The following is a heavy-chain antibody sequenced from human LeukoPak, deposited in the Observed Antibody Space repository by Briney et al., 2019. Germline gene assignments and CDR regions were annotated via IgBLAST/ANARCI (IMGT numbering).Heavy chain of an antibody. CDR3: ARGILYYDILTGYYRYFDY. D-gene: IGHD3-9*01. Sequence: GASVKVSCKASGYTFTSYDINWVRQATGQGLEWMGWMNPNSGNTGYAQKFQGRVTITRNTSISTAYMELSSLRSEDTAVYYCARGILYYDILTGYYRYFDYWGQGTLVTVSS. J-gene: IGHJ4*02. CDR1: GYTFTSYD. V-gene: IGHV1-8*01. CDR2: MNPNSGNT.